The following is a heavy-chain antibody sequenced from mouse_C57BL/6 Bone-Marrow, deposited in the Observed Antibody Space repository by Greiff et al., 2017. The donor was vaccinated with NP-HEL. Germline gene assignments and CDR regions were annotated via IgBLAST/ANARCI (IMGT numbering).Heavy chain of an antibody. CDR3: AKWCYWDFDV. D-gene: IGHD1-1*02. V-gene: IGHV1-7*01. CDR2: INPSSGYT. J-gene: IGHJ1*03. Sequence: VKLVESGAELAKPGASVKLSCKASGYTFTSYWMNWVKQRPGQGLEWIGYINPSSGYTNYNQKFKGKATLTADKSSSTAYMQLSSLTYEDSADYYGAKWCYWDFDVWGTGTTVTVSS. CDR1: GYTFTSYW.